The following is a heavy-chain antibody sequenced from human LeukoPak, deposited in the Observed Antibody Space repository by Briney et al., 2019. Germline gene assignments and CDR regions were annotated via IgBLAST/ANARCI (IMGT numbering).Heavy chain of an antibody. V-gene: IGHV3-74*01. CDR1: GFTFSNYW. J-gene: IGHJ4*02. CDR2: ISTDGSQT. Sequence: RGSLRLSCEASGFTFSNYWMHWVRQAPGKGLMWFSQISTDGSQTFYADSVKGRFTISRDNAKNTLFLQMDSLRPEDTAVYYCVRSLRSADFWGQGTLVTVSS. CDR3: VRSLRSADF.